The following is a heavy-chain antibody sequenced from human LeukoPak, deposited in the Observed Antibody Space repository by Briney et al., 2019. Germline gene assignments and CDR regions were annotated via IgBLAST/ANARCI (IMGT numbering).Heavy chain of an antibody. CDR3: ARSGWFWESQDDY. CDR1: GFTFSSYA. Sequence: GGSPRLSCAASGFTFSSYAMSWVRQAPGKGLEWVSAISGSGGSTYYADSVKGRFTISRDNSKNTLYLQMNSLRAEDTAVYYCARSGWFWESQDDYWGQGTLVTVSS. CDR2: ISGSGGST. V-gene: IGHV3-23*01. J-gene: IGHJ4*02. D-gene: IGHD3-10*01.